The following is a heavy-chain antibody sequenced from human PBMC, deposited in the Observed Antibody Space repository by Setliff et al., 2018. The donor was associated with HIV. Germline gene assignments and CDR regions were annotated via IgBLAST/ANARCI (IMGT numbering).Heavy chain of an antibody. V-gene: IGHV4-39*01. D-gene: IGHD6-19*01. CDR3: ASPASGGSSGQYHY. CDR1: GGSISSSSYY. J-gene: IGHJ4*02. Sequence: SETLSLTCTVSGGSISSSSYYWGWIRQPPGKGLEWIGSIYYSGSTYYNPSLKSRVTISVDTSKNQFSPKLSSVTAADTAVYYCASPASGGSSGQYHYWGQGTLVTVS. CDR2: IYYSGST.